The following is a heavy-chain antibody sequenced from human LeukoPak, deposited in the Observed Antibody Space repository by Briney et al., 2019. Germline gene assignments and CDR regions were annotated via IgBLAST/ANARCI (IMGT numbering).Heavy chain of an antibody. CDR2: ISGSGDGT. Sequence: GGSLRLSCAGSGCTSNNYAMSWVRQAPGKGLEWVSSISGSGDGTYYGDSVKGRFTISRDNSQRTLYLQMSSLRADDTAIYYCAKSPANWLDAWGQGTLVTVSS. CDR1: GCTSNNYA. CDR3: AKSPANWLDA. J-gene: IGHJ5*02. V-gene: IGHV3-23*01.